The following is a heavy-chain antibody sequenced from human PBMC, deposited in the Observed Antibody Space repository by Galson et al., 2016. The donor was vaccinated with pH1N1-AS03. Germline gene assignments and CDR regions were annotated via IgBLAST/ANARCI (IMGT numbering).Heavy chain of an antibody. CDR3: VMDTTTWMRFDY. J-gene: IGHJ4*02. Sequence: ETLSLTCTVSGGSISSSTYYWGWVRQPPGKGLEWIGNIHHSGSTYYNPSLKSRVTISLDKSKNQFSLKLNSVTAADTAVYFCVMDTTTWMRFDYWGQGSLVIVSS. V-gene: IGHV4-39*07. CDR1: GGSISSSTYY. CDR2: IHHSGST. D-gene: IGHD1-1*01.